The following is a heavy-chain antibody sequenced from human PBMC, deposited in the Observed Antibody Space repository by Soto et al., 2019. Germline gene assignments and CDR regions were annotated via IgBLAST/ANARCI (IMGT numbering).Heavy chain of an antibody. CDR3: ATRTAPNGRYYLDS. CDR2: VFMDDNK. D-gene: IGHD3-9*01. Sequence: PGGSLRLSCAASGFNVSRNYMNWIRQAPGKGLEWVALVFMDDNKFYADSVQGRFTISRDSSKNTLSLQMDSLRVEDTAVYYCATRTAPNGRYYLDSWGQGTLVTVSS. CDR1: GFNVSRNY. J-gene: IGHJ4*02. V-gene: IGHV3-53*01.